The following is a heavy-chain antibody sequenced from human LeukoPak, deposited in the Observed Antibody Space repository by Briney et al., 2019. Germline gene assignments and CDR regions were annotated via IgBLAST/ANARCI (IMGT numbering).Heavy chain of an antibody. D-gene: IGHD1-26*01. CDR3: ARPFSGSYAT. CDR2: IYYSGST. J-gene: IGHJ5*02. CDR1: GGSISYYY. V-gene: IGHV4-59*08. Sequence: SETLSLTCTVSGGSISYYYWSWIRQPPGKGLEWLGYIYYSGSTKYNPSLKSRVTISVDTSKNQFSLKLSSVTAADTAVYYCARPFSGSYATWGQGTLVTVSS.